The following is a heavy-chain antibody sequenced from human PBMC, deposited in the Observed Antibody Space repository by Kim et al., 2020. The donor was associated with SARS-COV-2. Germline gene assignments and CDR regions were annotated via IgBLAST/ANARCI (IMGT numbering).Heavy chain of an antibody. D-gene: IGHD1-26*01. CDR3: ASGGSKWELVSPGIDY. CDR2: IIPIFGTA. CDR1: GGTFSSYA. V-gene: IGHV1-69*13. Sequence: SVKVSCKASGGTFSSYAISWVRQAPGQGLEWMGGIIPIFGTANYAQKFQGRVTITADESTSTAYMELSSLRSEDTAVYYCASGGSKWELVSPGIDYWGQGTLVTVSS. J-gene: IGHJ4*02.